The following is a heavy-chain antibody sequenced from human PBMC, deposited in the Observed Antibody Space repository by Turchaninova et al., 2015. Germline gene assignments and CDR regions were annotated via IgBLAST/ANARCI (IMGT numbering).Heavy chain of an antibody. CDR1: GGSFSAFY. D-gene: IGHD6-19*01. V-gene: IGHV4-34*01. CDR3: ARGGGGWYPDY. CDR2: SNHSGST. Sequence: QVQLQQWGAGLLKPSETLSLTCAAYGGSFSAFYWSWIRQPPGKGLGLIGESNHSGSTNYNSSLESRVTISIDTSKSQFSLELTSVTAADTAVYYCARGGGGWYPDYWGQGTLVTVSS. J-gene: IGHJ4*02.